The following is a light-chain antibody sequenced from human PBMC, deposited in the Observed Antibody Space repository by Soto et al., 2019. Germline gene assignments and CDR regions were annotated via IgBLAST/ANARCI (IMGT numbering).Light chain of an antibody. CDR3: QTWDTGNVV. V-gene: IGLV4-69*01. CDR1: SGHGNYV. J-gene: IGLJ2*01. CDR2: VKSDGSH. Sequence: QSVLTQSPSASASLGASVKLTCTLSSGHGNYVIAWHQQQPEKGPRYLMKVKSDGSHSKGDGIPDRFSGSSSGAERYLAISSLQSEDEADDYCQTWDTGNVVFGGGTQLTVL.